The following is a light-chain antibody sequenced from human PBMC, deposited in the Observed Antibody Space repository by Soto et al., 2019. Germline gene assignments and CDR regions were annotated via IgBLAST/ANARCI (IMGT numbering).Light chain of an antibody. V-gene: IGKV3-15*01. CDR2: GAS. Sequence: EIVMTQSPATLSVSPGERATLSCRASESVSSNLAWYQQKPGQAPRLLIYGASTRDTGIPARISGSGSGTEFPLTISSLQSEYFAVYYCQQYNKWRTFGQGTKVEVK. J-gene: IGKJ1*01. CDR3: QQYNKWRT. CDR1: ESVSSN.